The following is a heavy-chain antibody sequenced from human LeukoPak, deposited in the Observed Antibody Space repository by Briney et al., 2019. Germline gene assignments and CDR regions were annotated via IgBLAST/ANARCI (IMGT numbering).Heavy chain of an antibody. D-gene: IGHD3-3*01. CDR1: GGSFSGYY. V-gene: IGHV4-34*01. J-gene: IGHJ4*02. CDR2: INHSGST. CDR3: ARGGRGLRFLEWSKPLFDY. Sequence: SETLSLTCAVYGGSFSGYYWSWIRQPPGKGLEWIGEINHSGSTNYNPSLKSRVTISVDTSKNQFSLKLSSVTAADTAVYYCARGGRGLRFLEWSKPLFDYWGQGTLVTVSS.